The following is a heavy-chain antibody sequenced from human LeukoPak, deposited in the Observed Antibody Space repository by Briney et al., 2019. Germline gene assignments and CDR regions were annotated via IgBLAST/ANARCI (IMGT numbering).Heavy chain of an antibody. Sequence: PGGSLRPSCAVSGFTVSSNYMGWVRQAPGKGREWEPVIYGGGSTYYADSVKGRFTISSDNSRDTVFLQMNILRVEDTAVYYCTRAPPSSGWALDYWGQGALVRVSS. CDR3: TRAPPSSGWALDY. CDR1: GFTVSSNY. CDR2: IYGGGST. D-gene: IGHD6-19*01. J-gene: IGHJ4*02. V-gene: IGHV3-53*01.